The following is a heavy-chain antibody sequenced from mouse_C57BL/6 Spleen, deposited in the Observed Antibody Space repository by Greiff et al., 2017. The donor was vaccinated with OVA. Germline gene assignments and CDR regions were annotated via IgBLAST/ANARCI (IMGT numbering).Heavy chain of an antibody. Sequence: QVQLQESGPGLVAPSQSLSITCTVSGFALTSYAISWVRQPPGKGLAWLGVLCTGGGPNYNSALKSRLSISKDNSKSQVFLKMNSLQTEDTARYYCARMDYGRCCFAYWGQGTLVTVSA. CDR1: GFALTSYA. J-gene: IGHJ3*01. V-gene: IGHV2-9-1*01. D-gene: IGHD1-1*01. CDR3: ARMDYGRCCFAY. CDR2: LCTGGGP.